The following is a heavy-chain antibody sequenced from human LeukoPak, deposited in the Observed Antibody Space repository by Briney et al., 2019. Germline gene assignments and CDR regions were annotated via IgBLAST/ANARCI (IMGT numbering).Heavy chain of an antibody. J-gene: IGHJ1*01. Sequence: SETLSLTCAVYGGSFSGYYWSWLRQPPGKGLEWIGEINHSGSTNYNPSLKSRVTISVDTSKNQFSLKLSSVTAADTAVYYCARVRDTIFGVPRYFQHWGQGTLVTVSS. CDR3: ARVRDTIFGVPRYFQH. CDR1: GGSFSGYY. V-gene: IGHV4-34*01. CDR2: INHSGST. D-gene: IGHD3-3*01.